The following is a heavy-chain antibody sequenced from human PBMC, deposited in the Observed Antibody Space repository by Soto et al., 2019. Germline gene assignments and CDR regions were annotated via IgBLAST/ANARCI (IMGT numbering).Heavy chain of an antibody. CDR3: ARDHYGSGSYSRYLEKYYYYYMDV. CDR1: GYTLTELS. CDR2: FDPEDGET. V-gene: IGHV1-24*01. D-gene: IGHD3-10*01. J-gene: IGHJ6*03. Sequence: ASVKVSCKVSGYTLTELSMHWVRQAPGKGLEWMGGFDPEDGETIYAQKFQGRVTMTEDTSTDTAYMELSSLRSEDTAVYYCARDHYGSGSYSRYLEKYYYYYMDVWGKGTTVTVSS.